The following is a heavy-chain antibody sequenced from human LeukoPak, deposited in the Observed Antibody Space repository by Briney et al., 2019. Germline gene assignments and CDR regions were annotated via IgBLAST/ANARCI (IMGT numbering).Heavy chain of an antibody. D-gene: IGHD3-22*01. Sequence: SETLSLTCAVYGGSFSGYYWSWIRQPPGKGLEWIGYIYYSGSTNYNPSLKSRVTISVDTSKNQFSLKLSSVTAADTAVYYCARSGAPYDSRVSGFDYWGQGTLVTVTS. CDR3: ARSGAPYDSRVSGFDY. V-gene: IGHV4-59*08. CDR2: IYYSGST. J-gene: IGHJ4*02. CDR1: GGSFSGYY.